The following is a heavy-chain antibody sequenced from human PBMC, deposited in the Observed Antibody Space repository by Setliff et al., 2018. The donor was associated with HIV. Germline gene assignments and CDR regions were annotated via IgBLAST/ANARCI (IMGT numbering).Heavy chain of an antibody. CDR3: ARATYNYYDSSGLYYFDY. V-gene: IGHV4-30-4*08. J-gene: IGHJ4*02. CDR2: IYYSGST. D-gene: IGHD3-22*01. CDR1: GGSISSGDYY. Sequence: SETLSLTCTVSGGSISSGDYYWSWIRQPPGKGLEWIGYIYYSGSTYYNPSLKSRVTISVDTSKNQFSLKLSSVTAADTAVYYCARATYNYYDSSGLYYFDYWGQGTLVTVSS.